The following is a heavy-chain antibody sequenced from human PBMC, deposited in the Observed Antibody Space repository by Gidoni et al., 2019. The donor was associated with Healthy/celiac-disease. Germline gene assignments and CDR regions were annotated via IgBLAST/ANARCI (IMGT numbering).Heavy chain of an antibody. CDR1: GYSLTSYW. V-gene: IGHV5-10-1*03. J-gene: IGHJ3*02. Sequence: EVQLVQSGAEVKKPGESRRISCKGSGYSLTSYWISWVRQMPGKGLEWMGRIDPSDSYTNYSPSFQGHVTISADKSISTAYLQWSSLKASDTAMYYCARHYIEQWLVLGAFDIWGQGTMVTVSS. CDR3: ARHYIEQWLVLGAFDI. CDR2: IDPSDSYT. D-gene: IGHD6-19*01.